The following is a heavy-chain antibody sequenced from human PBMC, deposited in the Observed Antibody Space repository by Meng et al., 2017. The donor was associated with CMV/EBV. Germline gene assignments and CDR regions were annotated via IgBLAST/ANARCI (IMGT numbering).Heavy chain of an antibody. J-gene: IGHJ3*02. Sequence: GGSLRLSCATSRFTFSSYAMHWVRQAPGKGLEWVAFISYDGSNKYYADSVKGRFTISRDNSKNTLYLQMNSLRAEDTAVYYCARDKGVSYPYDAFDIWGQGTMVTVSS. CDR2: ISYDGSNK. V-gene: IGHV3-30*04. D-gene: IGHD1-26*01. CDR3: ARDKGVSYPYDAFDI. CDR1: RFTFSSYA.